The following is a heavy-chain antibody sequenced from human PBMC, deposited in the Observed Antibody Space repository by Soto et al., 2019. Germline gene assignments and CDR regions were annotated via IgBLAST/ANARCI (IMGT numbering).Heavy chain of an antibody. CDR3: AREVNCGGDCYSVGNWFDP. CDR2: IYYSGST. J-gene: IGHJ5*02. Sequence: SETLSLTGTVSGGSISSYYWSWIRQPPGKGLEWIGYIYYSGSTNYNPSLKSRVTISVDTSKNQFSLKLSSVTAADTAVYYCAREVNCGGDCYSVGNWFDPWGQGTLVTVSS. D-gene: IGHD2-21*02. CDR1: GGSISSYY. V-gene: IGHV4-59*01.